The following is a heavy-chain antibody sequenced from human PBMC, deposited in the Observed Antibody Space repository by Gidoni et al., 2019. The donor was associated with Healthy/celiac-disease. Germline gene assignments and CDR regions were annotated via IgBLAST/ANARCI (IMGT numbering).Heavy chain of an antibody. CDR1: GFSFTSSA. Sequence: QMQLVQSGPEVKKPGTSVKVSCKASGFSFTSSAMQWVRQARGQRLEWIGWIVVGSGNTNYAQKFQERVTITRDMSTSTAYMELSSLRSEDTAVYYCAADHKSSGSSSDFDYWGQGTLVTVSS. D-gene: IGHD1-26*01. J-gene: IGHJ4*02. CDR3: AADHKSSGSSSDFDY. CDR2: IVVGSGNT. V-gene: IGHV1-58*02.